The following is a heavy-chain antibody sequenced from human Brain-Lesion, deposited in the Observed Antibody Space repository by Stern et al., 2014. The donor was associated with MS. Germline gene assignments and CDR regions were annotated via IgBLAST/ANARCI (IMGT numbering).Heavy chain of an antibody. J-gene: IGHJ4*02. D-gene: IGHD2-21*01. CDR2: INPNGRI. Sequence: QVQLQQWGAGLLKPSATLSLTCGVYGGSFSGYYWTWIRQPPGKGLEWIGGINPNGRINNNPSPERLVTMAGDTAQTHIFIGMSSATAADTAVYYCARDVGGAFDYWGQGTLVTVSS. V-gene: IGHV4-34*01. CDR1: GGSFSGYY. CDR3: ARDVGGAFDY.